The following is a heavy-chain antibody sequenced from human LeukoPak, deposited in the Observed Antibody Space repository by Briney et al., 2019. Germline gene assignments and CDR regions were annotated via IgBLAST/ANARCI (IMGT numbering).Heavy chain of an antibody. CDR3: AKDNVKVTTIRRVPHYMDV. J-gene: IGHJ6*03. CDR2: ITASGDRT. CDR1: GFIFSDYV. V-gene: IGHV3-23*01. D-gene: IGHD5-12*01. Sequence: GGSLRLSCTASGFIFSDYVMIWVRQAPGKGLEWVSGITASGDRTYYADSVKGRFTISRDNSKNTLYLQMSSLTAEDTAVYYCAKDNVKVTTIRRVPHYMDVWGKGATVTISS.